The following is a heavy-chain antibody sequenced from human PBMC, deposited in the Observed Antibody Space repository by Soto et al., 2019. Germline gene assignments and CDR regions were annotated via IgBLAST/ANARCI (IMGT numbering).Heavy chain of an antibody. Sequence: PSETLSLTCAVFGDSFSAYYWSWIRQPPGKGLEWIGEINHAGSTKYNPSLNSRVTISLGTSSNHLSLNVKSVSAADTAVYYCARGPWHDVWGQGTTVTVSS. CDR1: GDSFSAYY. V-gene: IGHV4-34*01. D-gene: IGHD5-12*01. CDR3: ARGPWHDV. CDR2: INHAGST. J-gene: IGHJ6*02.